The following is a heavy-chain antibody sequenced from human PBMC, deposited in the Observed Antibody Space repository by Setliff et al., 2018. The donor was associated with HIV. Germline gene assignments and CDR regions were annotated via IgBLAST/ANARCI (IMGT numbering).Heavy chain of an antibody. CDR1: GLSMSYNY. Sequence: PSETLSLTCTVSGLSMSYNYWTWIRQSPGKGLEWIGYVHYSGSTRYNPSLKSRVTISVDTSKKKFSLKLTSMTATDTAVYYCASEKKAWSVSDSFYEYWGQGVPVTV. CDR2: VHYSGST. J-gene: IGHJ4*02. CDR3: ASEKKAWSVSDSFYEY. V-gene: IGHV4-59*01. D-gene: IGHD3-3*01.